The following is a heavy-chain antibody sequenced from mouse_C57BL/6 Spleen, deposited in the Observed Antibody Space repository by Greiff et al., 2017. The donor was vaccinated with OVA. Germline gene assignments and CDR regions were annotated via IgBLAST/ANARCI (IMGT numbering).Heavy chain of an antibody. J-gene: IGHJ2*01. D-gene: IGHD2-4*01. V-gene: IGHV1-50*01. Sequence: QVQLQQPGAELVKPGASVKLSCKASGYTFTSYWMQWVKQRPGQGLEWIGEIDPSDSYTNYNQKFKGKATLTVDTSSSTAYMQLSSLTSEDSAVYYCARGDGVIRPEDDWGQGTTLTVSS. CDR1: GYTFTSYW. CDR2: IDPSDSYT. CDR3: ARGDGVIRPEDD.